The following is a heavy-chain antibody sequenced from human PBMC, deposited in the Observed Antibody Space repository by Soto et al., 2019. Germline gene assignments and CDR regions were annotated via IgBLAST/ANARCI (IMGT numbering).Heavy chain of an antibody. CDR1: GFTFSSYG. V-gene: IGHV3-30*18. Sequence: PGGSLRLSCAASGFTFSSYGMHWVRQAPGKGLEWVAVISYDGSNKYYADSVKGRFAISRDNSRNTLYLQMNSLRAEDTAVYYCAKLTMIVGPFFDYWGQGTLVTVSS. D-gene: IGHD3-22*01. CDR3: AKLTMIVGPFFDY. CDR2: ISYDGSNK. J-gene: IGHJ4*02.